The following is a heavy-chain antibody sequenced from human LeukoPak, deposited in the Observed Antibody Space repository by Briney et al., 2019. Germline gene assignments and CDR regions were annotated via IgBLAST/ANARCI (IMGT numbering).Heavy chain of an antibody. V-gene: IGHV3-21*01. Sequence: GGSLRLSCAASEFSVGSNYMNWVRQAPGKGLEWVSSISSSNNYIYYADSVRGRFTISRDNAKNSLYLQMNSLRAEDTAVYYCARDQPSYWGQGTLVTVSS. CDR1: EFSVGSNY. CDR2: ISSSNNYI. J-gene: IGHJ4*02. CDR3: ARDQPSY.